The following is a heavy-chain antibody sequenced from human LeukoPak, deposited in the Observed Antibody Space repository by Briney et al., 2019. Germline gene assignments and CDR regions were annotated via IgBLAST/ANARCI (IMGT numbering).Heavy chain of an antibody. Sequence: GGSLRLSCAASGFTFSSYSMNWVRQAPGKGLEWVSYISSSSSTIYYADSVKGRFTISRDNAKNSLYLQMNSLRAEDTAVYYCARDGWYYFDYWGQGTLVTVSS. D-gene: IGHD6-19*01. J-gene: IGHJ4*02. CDR1: GFTFSSYS. CDR2: ISSSSSTI. CDR3: ARDGWYYFDY. V-gene: IGHV3-48*04.